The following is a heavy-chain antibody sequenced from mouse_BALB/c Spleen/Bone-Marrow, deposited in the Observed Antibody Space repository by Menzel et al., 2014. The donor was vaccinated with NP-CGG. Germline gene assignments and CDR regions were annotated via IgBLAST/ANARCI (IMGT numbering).Heavy chain of an antibody. J-gene: IGHJ2*01. D-gene: IGHD1-1*01. V-gene: IGHV1-80*01. CDR3: TRSTGNFDY. CDR2: IYPGDGDT. Sequence: QVHVKQSGAELVRPGSSVKISCKASGYAFSAYWMNWVKQRPGQGLEWIGQIYPGDGDTNYNGKLKGKATLTADKSSSTASMQLSSLTSEDSAVCFCTRSTGNFDYWGQGTPLTVSS. CDR1: GYAFSAYW.